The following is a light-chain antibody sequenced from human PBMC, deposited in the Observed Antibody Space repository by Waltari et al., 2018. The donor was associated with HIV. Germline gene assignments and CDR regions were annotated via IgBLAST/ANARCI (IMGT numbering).Light chain of an antibody. J-gene: IGKJ4*01. CDR1: QSVLYISNNKNY. CDR2: WAS. CDR3: QQYYSFPLT. Sequence: DIVMSQSPDSLAVSLGERATINCKSSQSVLYISNNKNYLAWYQQKPGQPPKLLIYWASTRESGVPDRVSGSGSGPDFTLTISSLQAEDVAVYYCQQYYSFPLTFGGGTKVEIK. V-gene: IGKV4-1*01.